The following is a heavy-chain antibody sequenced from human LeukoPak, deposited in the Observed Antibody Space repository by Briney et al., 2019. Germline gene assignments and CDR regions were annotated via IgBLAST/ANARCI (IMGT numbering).Heavy chain of an antibody. CDR3: AAIPGDYYYDSSGYYYSAFDI. CDR1: GGSISSYY. CDR2: IYYSGST. J-gene: IGHJ3*02. D-gene: IGHD3-22*01. Sequence: SETLSLTCTVSGGSISSYYWSWIRQPPGKGLEWIGYIYYSGSTNYNPSLKSRVTISVDTSKNQFSLTLSSVTAADTAAYYSAAIPGDYYYDSSGYYYSAFDIWGQGTMVTVSS. V-gene: IGHV4-59*01.